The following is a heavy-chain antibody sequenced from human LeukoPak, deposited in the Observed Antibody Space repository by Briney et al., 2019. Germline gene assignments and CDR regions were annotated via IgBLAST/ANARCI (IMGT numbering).Heavy chain of an antibody. CDR1: GYTFTGYY. V-gene: IGHV1-2*02. J-gene: IGHJ3*02. CDR2: INPNSGGT. Sequence: ASVKVSCKASGYTFTGYYMHWVRQAPGQGLEWMGWINPNSGGTNYAQKFQGRVTMTRDTSISTAYMELSRLRSDDTAVYYCAVIPRGAAGTNRDAFDIWGQGTMVTVSS. CDR3: AVIPRGAAGTNRDAFDI. D-gene: IGHD6-13*01.